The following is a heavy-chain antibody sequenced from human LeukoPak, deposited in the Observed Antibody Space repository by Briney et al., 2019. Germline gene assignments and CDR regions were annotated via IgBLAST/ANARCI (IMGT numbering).Heavy chain of an antibody. Sequence: GGSLRLSCAASRFTFSSYAMSWVRQAPGKGLEWVSPTSGSGGSTYYADSVKGRFTISRDNSKNTLYLQMNSLRAEDTAVYYCAKPPPGAADYYYYGMDVWGQGTTVTVSS. V-gene: IGHV3-23*01. D-gene: IGHD7-27*01. CDR3: AKPPPGAADYYYYGMDV. CDR2: TSGSGGST. J-gene: IGHJ6*02. CDR1: RFTFSSYA.